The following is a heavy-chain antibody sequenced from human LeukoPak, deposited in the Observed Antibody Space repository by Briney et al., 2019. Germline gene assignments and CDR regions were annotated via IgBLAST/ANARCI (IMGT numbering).Heavy chain of an antibody. J-gene: IGHJ6*02. Sequence: PGASVKVSCKASGGTFSSYAISWVRQAPGQGLEWMGGIIPIFGTANYAQKFQGRVTITADESTSTAYMELSSLRSEDSAVYYCARASLERRRDYYYGMDVWGQGTTVTVSS. V-gene: IGHV1-69*01. CDR1: GGTFSSYA. CDR3: ARASLERRRDYYYGMDV. D-gene: IGHD1-1*01. CDR2: IIPIFGTA.